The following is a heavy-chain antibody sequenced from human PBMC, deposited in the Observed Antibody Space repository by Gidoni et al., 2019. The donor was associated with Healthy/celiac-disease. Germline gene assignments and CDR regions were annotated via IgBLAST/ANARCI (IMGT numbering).Heavy chain of an antibody. CDR3: ARAFGIAAHYYYGMDV. D-gene: IGHD6-13*01. CDR1: GFPVSSNY. V-gene: IGHV3-66*01. J-gene: IGHJ6*02. Sequence: VQLVASGGGLVQPGGSLRLSCAASGFPVSSNYLSWVRQDPGKGLEWVSVIYSGGSTYYADSVKGRFTISRDNSKNTLYLQMNSLRAEDTAVYYCARAFGIAAHYYYGMDVWGQGTTVTVSS. CDR2: IYSGGST.